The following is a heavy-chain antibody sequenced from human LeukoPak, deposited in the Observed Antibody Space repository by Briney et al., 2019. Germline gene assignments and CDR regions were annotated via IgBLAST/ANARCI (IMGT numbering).Heavy chain of an antibody. CDR1: GFTFSTFT. D-gene: IGHD4-17*01. J-gene: IGHJ3*02. Sequence: PGGSLRLSCAASGFTFSTFTINWVRQAPGKGLEWISYISSGSSTIYYADSVKGRFTISRDNAKNSLYLQMNSLRAEDTAVYYCARKTTDFAFDICGQGTLVTVSS. CDR2: ISSGSSTI. CDR3: ARKTTDFAFDI. V-gene: IGHV3-48*01.